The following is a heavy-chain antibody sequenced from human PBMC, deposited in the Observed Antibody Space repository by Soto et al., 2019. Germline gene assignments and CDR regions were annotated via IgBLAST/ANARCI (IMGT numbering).Heavy chain of an antibody. CDR1: GYSFTSYW. J-gene: IGHJ6*02. CDR3: ARHPVDTAMDEPHYYYYYGMDV. Sequence: PGESLKISCKGSGYSFTSYWISWVRQMPGKGLEWMGRIDPSDSYTNYSPSFQGHVTISADKSISTAYLQWSSLKASDTAMYYCARHPVDTAMDEPHYYYYYGMDVWGQGTTVTVSS. D-gene: IGHD5-18*01. CDR2: IDPSDSYT. V-gene: IGHV5-10-1*01.